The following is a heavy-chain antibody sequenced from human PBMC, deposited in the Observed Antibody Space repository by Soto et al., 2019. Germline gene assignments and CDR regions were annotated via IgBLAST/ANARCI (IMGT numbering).Heavy chain of an antibody. J-gene: IGHJ5*02. Sequence: QLLESGGGLVQPGGSLRLSCEASGFRFSTYAMNWVRQAPGKGLEWVSGLSRSGETTFYADSVKGRFTISRDNSKNTLYLQMDSLRAEDTAFDYCAQARARYCGTPNCLGVLNRWGQGTLATVTS. D-gene: IGHD2-21*01. CDR2: LSRSGETT. V-gene: IGHV3-23*01. CDR3: AQARARYCGTPNCLGVLNR. CDR1: GFRFSTYA.